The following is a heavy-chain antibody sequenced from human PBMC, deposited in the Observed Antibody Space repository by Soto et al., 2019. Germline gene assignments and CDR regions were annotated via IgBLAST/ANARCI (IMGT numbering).Heavy chain of an antibody. D-gene: IGHD3-22*01. CDR1: CGSISSGGYY. J-gene: IGHJ5*01. CDR3: APSLRYDSSRYNNW. V-gene: IGHV4-31*03. Sequence: SETQSVTCNVSCGSISSGGYYWSWIRQHPGKGLEWIGYIYYSGSTYYNPSLTSRVTISVDTCKNQFSLKLRSVTAADTAVYYSAPSLRYDSSRYNNW. CDR2: IYYSGST.